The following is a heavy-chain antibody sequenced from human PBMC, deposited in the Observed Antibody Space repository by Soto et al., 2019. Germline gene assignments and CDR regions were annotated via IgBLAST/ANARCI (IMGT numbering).Heavy chain of an antibody. CDR1: GYTFTSYD. D-gene: IGHD4-17*01. V-gene: IGHV1-8*01. J-gene: IGHJ5*02. CDR2: MNPNRGNT. Sequence: QVQLVQSGAEVKKPGASVKVSCKASGYTFTSYDINWVRQAPGQGLEYLGWMNPNRGNTGYVQKFRGRVPMTRNSSISTAYMELSSLRSEDTAVYYCARGIKYGDYSRWFDPWGQGTLVTVSS. CDR3: ARGIKYGDYSRWFDP.